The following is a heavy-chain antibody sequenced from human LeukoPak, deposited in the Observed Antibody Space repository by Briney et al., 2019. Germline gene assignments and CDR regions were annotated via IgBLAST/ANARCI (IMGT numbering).Heavy chain of an antibody. CDR3: ARGKRGYSFGDY. CDR1: GFIFSSYW. CDR2: IKQDGSEK. Sequence: GGSLRLSCAASGFIFSSYWMSWVRQAPGKGLEWVAHIKQDGSEKYYVDSVKGRFTISRDNAKNSLYLQMNNLGAEDTAVYYCARGKRGYSFGDYWGQGTLVTVSS. D-gene: IGHD5-18*01. J-gene: IGHJ4*02. V-gene: IGHV3-7*01.